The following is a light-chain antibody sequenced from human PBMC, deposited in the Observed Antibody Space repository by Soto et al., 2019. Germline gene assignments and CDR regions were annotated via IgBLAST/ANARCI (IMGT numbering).Light chain of an antibody. CDR1: SSDIGGYDF. V-gene: IGLV2-14*03. CDR2: DVI. CDR3: NSCTSTNTYV. Sequence: QSALTQPASVSGSPGQSITISCTGTSSDIGGYDFVSWYQQHPGKAPKLMIYDVINRPSGVPNRFSGSKSGNTASLTISGLQAEDEAGYYCNSCTSTNTYVFGTGTKVTVL. J-gene: IGLJ1*01.